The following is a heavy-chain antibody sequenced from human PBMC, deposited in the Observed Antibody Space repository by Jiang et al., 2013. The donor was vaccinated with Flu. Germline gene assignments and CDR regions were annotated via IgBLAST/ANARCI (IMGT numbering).Heavy chain of an antibody. CDR1: GFTFSSYG. V-gene: IGHV3-30*18. CDR3: AKALRPTTIFNWFDP. CDR2: ISYDGSNK. Sequence: QLLESGGGVVQPGRSLRLSCAASGFTFSSYGMHWVRQAPGKGLEWVAVISYDGSNKYYADSVKGRFTISRDNSKNTLYLQMNSLRAEDTAVYYCAKALRPTTIFNWFDPWGQGTLVTVSS. J-gene: IGHJ5*02. D-gene: IGHD2/OR15-2a*01.